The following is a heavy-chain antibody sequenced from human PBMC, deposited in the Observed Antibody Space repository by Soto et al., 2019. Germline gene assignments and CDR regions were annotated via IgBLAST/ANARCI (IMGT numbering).Heavy chain of an antibody. Sequence: QVQLVESGGGVVQPGRSLRLSCAASGFTFSSYGMHWVRQAPGKGLEWVAVIWYDGSNKYYADSVKGRFTISRDKYKNTLYLQMSSLRAEDTAVYYCARSVGYGFDIWGQGTMVTVSS. V-gene: IGHV3-33*01. J-gene: IGHJ3*02. CDR1: GFTFSSYG. D-gene: IGHD6-25*01. CDR2: IWYDGSNK. CDR3: ARSVGYGFDI.